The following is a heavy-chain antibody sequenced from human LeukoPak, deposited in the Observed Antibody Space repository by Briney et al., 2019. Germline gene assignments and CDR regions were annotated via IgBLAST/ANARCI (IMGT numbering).Heavy chain of an antibody. J-gene: IGHJ6*02. CDR1: GFTFSNYA. CDR2: ITSSSYI. V-gene: IGHV3-21*01. D-gene: IGHD2-2*02. Sequence: GGSLRLSCAASGFTFSNYAMSWVRQAPGKGLEWVSSITSSSYIYYADSVKGRFTISRDNAKNSLYLQMNSLRAEDTALYYCARDRELRYCSSTSCYNYFGMDVWGQGTTVTVSS. CDR3: ARDRELRYCSSTSCYNYFGMDV.